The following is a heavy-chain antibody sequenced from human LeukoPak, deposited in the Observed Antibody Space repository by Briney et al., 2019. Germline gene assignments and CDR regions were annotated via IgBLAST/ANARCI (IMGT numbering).Heavy chain of an antibody. CDR1: GFTFSSYS. J-gene: IGHJ3*02. CDR3: ASPRPPTYYYGSGSYSKPDDAFDI. CDR2: ISSSSSYI. D-gene: IGHD3-10*01. Sequence: GGSLRLSCAASGFTFSSYSMNWVRQAPGKGLEWVSSISSSSSYIYYADSVKGRFTISRDNAKNSLYLQMNSLRAEDRAVYYCASPRPPTYYYGSGSYSKPDDAFDIWGQGTMVTVSS. V-gene: IGHV3-21*01.